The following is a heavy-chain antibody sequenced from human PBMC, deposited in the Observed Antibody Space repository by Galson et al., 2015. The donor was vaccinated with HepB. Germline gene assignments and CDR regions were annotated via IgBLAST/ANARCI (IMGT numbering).Heavy chain of an antibody. CDR1: GFIVSNNY. CDR2: LYRGGST. CDR3: ARDPTGTIAFDI. J-gene: IGHJ3*02. V-gene: IGHV3-66*01. Sequence: SLRLSCAASGFIVSNNYMSWVRQAPGKGLEWVSVLYRGGSTHYADSVKGRFTISRDNSKNTLFLQMNSLRAEDTSIYYCARDPTGTIAFDIWGQGTMVTVSS.